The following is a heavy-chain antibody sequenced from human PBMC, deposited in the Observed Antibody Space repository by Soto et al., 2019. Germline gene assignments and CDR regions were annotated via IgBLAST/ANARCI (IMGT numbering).Heavy chain of an antibody. Sequence: SETLSLTCTVSGYSLSSNTFYWGWIRQPPGKGLEWIGYIYSRGNTYYNPSLKSRVTISLDTSDNQFSLTLSSVTAADTAVYYCARGTYYFYMDVWGKGTTVTVSS. V-gene: IGHV4-31*03. CDR2: IYSRGNT. CDR1: GYSLSSNTFY. CDR3: ARGTYYFYMDV. J-gene: IGHJ6*03.